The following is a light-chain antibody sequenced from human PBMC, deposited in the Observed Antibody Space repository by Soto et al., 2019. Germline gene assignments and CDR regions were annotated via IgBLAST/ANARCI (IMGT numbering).Light chain of an antibody. CDR3: SSYSSRTTDV. CDR1: NNDVGYYDY. Sequence: QSALTQPASVSGSPGQSITVSCTGTNNDVGYYDYVSWYQQHPGKAPKLMIFGVSQRPSGVPNRFSGSKSGNTASLTISGRQTEDEADYYCSSYSSRTTDVFGTGTKLTVL. CDR2: GVS. J-gene: IGLJ1*01. V-gene: IGLV2-14*01.